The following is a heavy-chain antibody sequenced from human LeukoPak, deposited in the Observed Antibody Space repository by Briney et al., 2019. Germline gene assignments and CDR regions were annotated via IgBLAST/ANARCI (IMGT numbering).Heavy chain of an antibody. CDR2: IYYSGST. V-gene: IGHV4-59*01. Sequence: PSETLSLTCTGSGGSISSYYWSWIRQPPGKGLEWIGYIYYSGSTNYNPSLKSRVTISVDTSKNQFSLKLSSVTAADTAVYYCARIDPGQNWFDPWGQGTLVTVSS. CDR1: GGSISSYY. J-gene: IGHJ5*02. CDR3: ARIDPGQNWFDP.